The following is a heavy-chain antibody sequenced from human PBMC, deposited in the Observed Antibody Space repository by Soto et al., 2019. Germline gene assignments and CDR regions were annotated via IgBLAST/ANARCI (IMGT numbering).Heavy chain of an antibody. J-gene: IGHJ4*02. D-gene: IGHD5-18*01. CDR2: ISGSGGST. V-gene: IGHV3-23*01. Sequence: EVQLLESGGGLVQPGGSLRLSCAASGFTFSSYAMSWVRQAPGKGLEWVSAISGSGGSTYYADSVKGRFTISRDNSXXTLYLQMNSLRAEDTAVYYCAKDRGQLWFRVTVDYWGQGTLVTVSS. CDR1: GFTFSSYA. CDR3: AKDRGQLWFRVTVDY.